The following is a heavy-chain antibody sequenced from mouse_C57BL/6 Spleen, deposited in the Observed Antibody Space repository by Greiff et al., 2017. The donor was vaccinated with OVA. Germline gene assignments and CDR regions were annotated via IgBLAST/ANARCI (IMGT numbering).Heavy chain of an antibody. CDR1: GYTFTSYW. J-gene: IGHJ1*03. CDR2: IHPNSGST. D-gene: IGHD2-4*01. V-gene: IGHV1-64*01. Sequence: QVQLQQPGAELVKPGDSVKLSCKASGYTFTSYWMHWVQQRPGQGLEWIGMIHPNSGSTNYNEKFKSKATLTVDKSSSTAYMQLSSLTSEDSAVYYCASVTRDYDEGWDFAGWGTGTTVTVSS. CDR3: ASVTRDYDEGWDFAG.